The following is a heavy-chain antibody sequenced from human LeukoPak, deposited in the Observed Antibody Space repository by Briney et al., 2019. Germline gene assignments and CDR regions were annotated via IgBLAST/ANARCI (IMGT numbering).Heavy chain of an antibody. CDR2: ISYDGSNK. D-gene: IGHD2-21*02. CDR1: GFTFSSYG. V-gene: IGHV3-30*03. J-gene: IGHJ3*01. Sequence: GGSLRLSCAASGFTFSSYGMHWVRQAPGKGLEWVAVISYDGSNKYYADSVKGRFSISRDNSANTVFLQMNSLRSEDTAVYHCVRAYCTASDCFDAFDLWGQGTLVRVSS. CDR3: VRAYCTASDCFDAFDL.